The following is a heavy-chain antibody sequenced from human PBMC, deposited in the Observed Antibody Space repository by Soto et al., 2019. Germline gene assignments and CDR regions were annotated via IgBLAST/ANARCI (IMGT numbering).Heavy chain of an antibody. J-gene: IGHJ4*02. CDR1: GFIFSNYG. D-gene: IGHD5-12*01. V-gene: IGHV3-30*03. Sequence: QVQLVESGGGVVQPGRSLRLSCAGSGFIFSNYGMHWVRQAPGKGLEWVAGISYDGNRKYHADSVKGRFSISRDDSKNTLYLQMDSLRTEDTAVYYCARGRGNSGYDAELEYWGQGTLVTVSS. CDR2: ISYDGNRK. CDR3: ARGRGNSGYDAELEY.